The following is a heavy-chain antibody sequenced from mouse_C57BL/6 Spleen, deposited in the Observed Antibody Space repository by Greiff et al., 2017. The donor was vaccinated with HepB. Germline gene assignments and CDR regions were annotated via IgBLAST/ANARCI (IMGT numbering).Heavy chain of an antibody. D-gene: IGHD1-1*01. J-gene: IGHJ2*01. CDR2: IYPGSGSN. Sequence: QVQLKQPGAELVKPGASVKMSCKASGYTFTSYWITWVKQRPGQGLEWIGDIYPGSGSNNYNEKFKSKATLTVDTSSSPAYMQLSSLTSEDSAVYYCARGFTTAVVGGGYWGQGTTLTVSS. V-gene: IGHV1-55*01. CDR3: ARGFTTAVVGGGY. CDR1: GYTFTSYW.